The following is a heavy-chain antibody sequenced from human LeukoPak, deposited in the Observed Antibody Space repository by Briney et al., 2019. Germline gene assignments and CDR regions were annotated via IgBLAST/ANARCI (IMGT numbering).Heavy chain of an antibody. CDR3: ARVAVDTAMVPSIDY. CDR1: GGSHSIGGYH. Sequence: SQTLSLPCTLSGGSHSIGGYHWSWIRQQPGEGLEWIGYIYYSGSTYYNPSLKSRVTISVDTSKNQFSLKLSSVTAADTAVYYCARVAVDTAMVPSIDYWGQGTLVTVSS. J-gene: IGHJ4*02. D-gene: IGHD5-18*01. CDR2: IYYSGST. V-gene: IGHV4-31*03.